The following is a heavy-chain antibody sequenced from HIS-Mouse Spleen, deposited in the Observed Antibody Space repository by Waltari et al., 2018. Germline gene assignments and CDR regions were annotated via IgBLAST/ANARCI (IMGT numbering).Heavy chain of an antibody. V-gene: IGHV1-2*02. J-gene: IGHJ3*02. D-gene: IGHD5-18*01. CDR3: ARPYTAMVQRAFDI. CDR2: NNPNSGGT. CDR1: GYTFTGYY. Sequence: QVQLVQSGAEVKKPGASVKVSCKASGYTFTGYYMHWVRQAPGQGLEWMGWNNPNSGGTNDAPKLQGRVTMTRDTSISTAYMELSRLRSDDTAVYYCARPYTAMVQRAFDIWGQGTMVTVSS.